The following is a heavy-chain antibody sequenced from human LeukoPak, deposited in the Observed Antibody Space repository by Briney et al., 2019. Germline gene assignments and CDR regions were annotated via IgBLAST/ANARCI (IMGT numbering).Heavy chain of an antibody. Sequence: ASVKVPCKASGYTFTGYYMHWVRQAPGQGLEWMGRINPNSGGTNYAQKFQGRVTMTRDTSISTAYMELSRLRSDDTAVYYCARIRMAARPHFDYWGQGTLVTVSS. V-gene: IGHV1-2*06. D-gene: IGHD6-6*01. CDR2: INPNSGGT. J-gene: IGHJ4*02. CDR1: GYTFTGYY. CDR3: ARIRMAARPHFDY.